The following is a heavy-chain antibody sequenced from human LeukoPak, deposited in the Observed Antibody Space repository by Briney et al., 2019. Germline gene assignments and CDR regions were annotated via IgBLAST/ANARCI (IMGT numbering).Heavy chain of an antibody. CDR3: ARREAATFGMDV. CDR1: GDSVSSNSAT. CDR2: TYYRSKWYN. Sequence: SQTLSLTCAISGDSVSSNSATWNWIRQSPPRGLEWLGRTYYRSKWYNDYAVSMKSRITINPDTSKNQFSLQLNSVTPEDTAVYYCARREAATFGMDVWGQGTTVTVSS. V-gene: IGHV6-1*01. J-gene: IGHJ6*02. D-gene: IGHD6-13*01.